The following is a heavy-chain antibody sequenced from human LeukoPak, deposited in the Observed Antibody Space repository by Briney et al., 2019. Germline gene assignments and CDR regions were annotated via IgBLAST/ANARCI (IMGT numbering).Heavy chain of an antibody. CDR2: IKQDGSEK. CDR1: GFTFSNYG. J-gene: IGHJ4*02. Sequence: HPGGSLRLSCAASGFTFSNYGMNWVRQAPGKGLEWVANIKQDGSEKYYVDSVKGRFTISRDNAKNSLYLQMNSLRAEDTAVYYCARARRPAAAFDYWGQGTLVTVSS. CDR3: ARARRPAAAFDY. D-gene: IGHD2-2*01. V-gene: IGHV3-7*01.